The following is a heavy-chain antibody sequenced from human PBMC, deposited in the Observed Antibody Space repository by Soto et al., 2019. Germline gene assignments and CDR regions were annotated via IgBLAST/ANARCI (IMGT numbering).Heavy chain of an antibody. CDR2: IYHSGST. CDR3: ARDQGRDNWFDP. Sequence: LSLTCAVSGGSISSGGYSWSWIRQPPGKGLEWIGYIYHSGSTYYNPSLKSRVTISVDRSKNQFSLKLSSVTAADTAVYYCARDQGRDNWFDPWGQGTLVTVSS. V-gene: IGHV4-30-2*01. CDR1: GGSISSGGYS. J-gene: IGHJ5*02.